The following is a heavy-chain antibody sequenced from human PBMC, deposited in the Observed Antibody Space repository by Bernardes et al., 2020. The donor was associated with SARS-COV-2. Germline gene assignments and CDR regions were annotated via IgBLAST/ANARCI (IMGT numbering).Heavy chain of an antibody. J-gene: IGHJ5*02. CDR1: GYHFVSYG. V-gene: IGHV1-18*01. CDR2: ISGYNGDT. CDR3: ATVVGYSYGGGWFDP. Sequence: ASVKVSCKASGYHFVSYGISWVRQAPGQGLEWMGWISGYNGDTSYAQMFQDRVTMTTDTSTNTAYMELRSLRSDDTAVYYCATVVGYSYGGGWFDPWGQGSLGTVSS. D-gene: IGHD5-18*01.